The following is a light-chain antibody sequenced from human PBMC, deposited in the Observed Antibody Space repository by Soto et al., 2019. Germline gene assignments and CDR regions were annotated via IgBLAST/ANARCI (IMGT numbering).Light chain of an antibody. V-gene: IGKV1-5*03. CDR3: LQHSSYPWT. CDR2: KAS. CDR1: QSISSW. J-gene: IGKJ1*01. Sequence: DIQMTQSPSTLSASVGDRVTITCRASQSISSWLAWYQQKPGKDPNRLIDKASNLESGVPSRFSGSGSGTEFTLTISSLQPDDFATYHCLQHSSYPWTFGQGTKVEVK.